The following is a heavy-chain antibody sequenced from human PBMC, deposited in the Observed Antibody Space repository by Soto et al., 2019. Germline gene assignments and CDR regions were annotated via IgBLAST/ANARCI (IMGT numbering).Heavy chain of an antibody. V-gene: IGHV4-34*01. J-gene: IGHJ5*02. CDR3: ALHRASSAVPS. Sequence: PAETLSLTCAVYGGSFSGYYWSWIRQPPGKGLEWIGEINHSGSTNYNPSRKSRVTISVDTSKNQFSLKLSSVTAADTAVYSCALHRASSAVPSWGQGTLVTVSS. CDR2: INHSGST. CDR1: GGSFSGYY. D-gene: IGHD2-2*01.